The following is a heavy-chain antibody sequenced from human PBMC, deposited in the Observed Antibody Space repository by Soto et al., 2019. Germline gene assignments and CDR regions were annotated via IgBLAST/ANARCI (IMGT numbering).Heavy chain of an antibody. CDR2: IFYSVST. V-gene: IGHV4-39*07. D-gene: IGHD4-17*01. J-gene: IGHJ5*02. Sequence: SETLSLTCNVSGGSISSSRSYWAWIRQPPGKGLEWIANIFYSVSTYYNPSLKSRVTISVDTSKNQFSLKLSSVTAADTAVYYCARRYITVNHWGQGTLVTVSS. CDR3: ARRYITVNH. CDR1: GGSISSSRSY.